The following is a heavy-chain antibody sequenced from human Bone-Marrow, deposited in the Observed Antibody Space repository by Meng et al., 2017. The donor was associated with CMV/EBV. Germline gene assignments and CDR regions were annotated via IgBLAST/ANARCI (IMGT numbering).Heavy chain of an antibody. J-gene: IGHJ4*02. Sequence: ETLSLTCTVSGGSISSYYWSWVRQAPGKGLEWVSSISSSSSYIYYADSVKGRFTISRDNSKNTLYLQMNSLRAEDTAVYYCANLETDFWGQGTLVTFSS. D-gene: IGHD1-1*01. V-gene: IGHV3-21*01. CDR2: ISSSSSYI. CDR3: ANLETDF. CDR1: GGSISSYY.